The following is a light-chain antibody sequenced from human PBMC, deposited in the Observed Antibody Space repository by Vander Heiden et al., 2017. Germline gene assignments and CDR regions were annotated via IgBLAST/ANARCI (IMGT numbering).Light chain of an antibody. CDR1: QSVLSSFNSKNH. CDR2: WAS. Sequence: DIVLTQSPASLAVSLGERATINCKSSQSVLSSFNSKNHLAWFRQKPRQPPELLIYWASTRESGVPDRFSGSGSGTDFTLTISNMQAEDVAVYYCEQHSTKTFGQGTKVKIK. CDR3: EQHSTKT. V-gene: IGKV4-1*01. J-gene: IGKJ1*01.